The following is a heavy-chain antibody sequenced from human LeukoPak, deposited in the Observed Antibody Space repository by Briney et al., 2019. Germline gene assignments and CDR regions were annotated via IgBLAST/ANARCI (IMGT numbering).Heavy chain of an antibody. D-gene: IGHD3-10*01. CDR2: IIPVFGTA. V-gene: IGHV1-69*13. J-gene: IGHJ5*02. CDR1: GGTFSSYA. Sequence: ASVKVSCKASGGTFSSYAISWVRQAPEQGLAWMGGIIPVFGTAHYAQKLQGSAPITGDESTSTGYMELSSLRSEHTAVYYCPRVYGSGCPMGHNWFDPSGQGTLVTVSS. CDR3: PRVYGSGCPMGHNWFDP.